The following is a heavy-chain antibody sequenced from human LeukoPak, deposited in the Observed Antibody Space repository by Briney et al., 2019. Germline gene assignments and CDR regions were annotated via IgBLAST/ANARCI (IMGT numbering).Heavy chain of an antibody. Sequence: GGTLSLSGTASGFTFGDYAMSWFRQAPGKGLEWVGFIRSKAYGGTTEYAATVKGRFTISRDDSKSIAYLQMNSLKTEDTAVYYCTRECSSTSCYYYGMDVWGQGTTVTVSS. CDR1: GFTFGDYA. CDR2: IRSKAYGGTT. V-gene: IGHV3-49*03. D-gene: IGHD2-2*01. J-gene: IGHJ6*02. CDR3: TRECSSTSCYYYGMDV.